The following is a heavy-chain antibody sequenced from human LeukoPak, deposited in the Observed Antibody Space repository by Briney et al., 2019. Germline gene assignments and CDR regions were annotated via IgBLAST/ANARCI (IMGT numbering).Heavy chain of an antibody. Sequence: ASVKVSCKASGYSFSSYYIHWVRQAPGQGLEWMGKINPSGASTSYAQKLQGRVTVTRDMSTTTVYMDVSSPRSEDTAVYYCARGQGGYSSSSLDYWGQGTLVTVSS. CDR3: ARGQGGYSSSSLDY. CDR1: GYSFSSYY. CDR2: INPSGAST. D-gene: IGHD6-6*01. J-gene: IGHJ4*02. V-gene: IGHV1-46*04.